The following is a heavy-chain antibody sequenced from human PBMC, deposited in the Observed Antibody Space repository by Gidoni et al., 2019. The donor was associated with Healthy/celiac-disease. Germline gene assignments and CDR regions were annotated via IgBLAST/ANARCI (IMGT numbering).Heavy chain of an antibody. Sequence: EVQLLESGGGLVQPGGSLRLSCAASGFTFSSYAMTWVRQAPGKGLAWVAASSGSGGSTYYADSVKGRFTISRDNAKNTLDLQMNSLRAEDTAVYYCAKDLRPGQHTYYYDSSGYYYGGFDPWGQGTLVTVSS. V-gene: IGHV3-23*01. CDR2: SSGSGGST. D-gene: IGHD3-22*01. J-gene: IGHJ5*02. CDR3: AKDLRPGQHTYYYDSSGYYYGGFDP. CDR1: GFTFSSYA.